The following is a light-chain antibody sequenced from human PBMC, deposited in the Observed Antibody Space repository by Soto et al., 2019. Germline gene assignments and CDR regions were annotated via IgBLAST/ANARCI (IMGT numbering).Light chain of an antibody. CDR3: QQYKNWPPFT. V-gene: IGKV3-15*01. CDR1: QSISRR. CDR2: GAS. Sequence: EIVMTQSPATLSVSPGERATLSCRASQSISRRLAWYQQKPGQAPRLLIYGASTRATAIPARFSGSGSETESTLTISILQSEDFAVYYCQQYKNWPPFTFGQGTRLEIK. J-gene: IGKJ5*01.